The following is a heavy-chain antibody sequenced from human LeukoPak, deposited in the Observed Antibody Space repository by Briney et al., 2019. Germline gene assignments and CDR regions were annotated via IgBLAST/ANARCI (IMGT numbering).Heavy chain of an antibody. J-gene: IGHJ4*02. CDR2: ISASGGST. Sequence: AGGSLRLSCAASGFTFSSSAMSWVRQVPGKGLEWVSGISASGGSTYYADSVKGRFTISRDNSKNTLYLQMNSLRAEDTAVYYCAKIPDYSNTKPFDYWGQGTLVTVSS. D-gene: IGHD6-13*01. V-gene: IGHV3-23*01. CDR1: GFTFSSSA. CDR3: AKIPDYSNTKPFDY.